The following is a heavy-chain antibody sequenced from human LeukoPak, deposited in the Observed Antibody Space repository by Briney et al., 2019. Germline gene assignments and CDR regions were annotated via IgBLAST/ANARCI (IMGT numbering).Heavy chain of an antibody. CDR2: INPNSGST. CDR3: ARDYAYYDILTGYLDAFDI. J-gene: IGHJ3*02. D-gene: IGHD3-9*01. CDR1: GYTFTGYY. V-gene: IGHV1-2*02. Sequence: WASGKVACNPSGYTFTGYYIHWVRQAPRQGLEWMGWINPNSGSTNYAQKFQGRVTMTRDTSISTAYMELSRLRSDDTAVYYCARDYAYYDILTGYLDAFDIWGQGTMVTVSS.